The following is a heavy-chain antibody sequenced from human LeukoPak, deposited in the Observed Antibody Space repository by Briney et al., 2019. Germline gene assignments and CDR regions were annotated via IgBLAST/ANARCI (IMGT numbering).Heavy chain of an antibody. Sequence: ASVKVSCKASGYTFTGYHIHWVRRAPGQGLEWMGRIFPKTSGTFFAQKFLGRVTMTSDTSISTAYMELSRLRSDDTAVYYCARGVHTDYGGNSGSFDYWGQGTLVTVSS. V-gene: IGHV1-2*06. J-gene: IGHJ4*02. CDR1: GYTFTGYH. CDR3: ARGVHTDYGGNSGSFDY. D-gene: IGHD4-23*01. CDR2: IFPKTSGT.